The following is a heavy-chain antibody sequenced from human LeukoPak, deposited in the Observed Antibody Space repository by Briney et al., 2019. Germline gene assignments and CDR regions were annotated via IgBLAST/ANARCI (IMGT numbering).Heavy chain of an antibody. D-gene: IGHD3-10*01. CDR2: ISAYNGNT. CDR3: ARIPMVQGDY. J-gene: IGHJ4*02. V-gene: IGHV1-18*01. CDR1: GYTFISYV. Sequence: ASVKVSCMASGYTFISYVISWVRQALGQGLEWMGWISAYNGNTNYAQKLQGRVTMTTDTSPSTAYMELRSLRSDDTAVYYCARIPMVQGDYWGQGTLVTVSS.